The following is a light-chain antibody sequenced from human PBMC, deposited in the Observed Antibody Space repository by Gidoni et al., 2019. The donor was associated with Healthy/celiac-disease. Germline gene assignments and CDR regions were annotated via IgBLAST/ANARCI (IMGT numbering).Light chain of an antibody. CDR3: QQRSNWPLT. CDR2: DAS. J-gene: IGKJ4*01. V-gene: IGKV3-11*01. CDR1: QSVSSY. Sequence: EIVLTQSPATLSLSPGERATLSGRASQSVSSYLDWYQQKPGQAPRLLIYDASNRATGIPARFSGSGSGTDFTLTISSLEPEDFAVYYCQQRSNWPLTFGGGTKLEIK.